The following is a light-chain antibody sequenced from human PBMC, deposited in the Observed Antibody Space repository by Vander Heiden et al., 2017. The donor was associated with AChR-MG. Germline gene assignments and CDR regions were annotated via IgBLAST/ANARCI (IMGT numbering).Light chain of an antibody. J-gene: IGKJ4*01. CDR2: DAS. CDR1: QTISTW. Sequence: IQMTQSPSTLSASVGDRVTIPCRASQTISTWLAWYQQKPGKAPNLLIYDASTLEGGVPSRFSGSGPGTEFTLTISSLQPDDFAIYYCQQYNRYPLTFGGGTKVEIK. V-gene: IGKV1-5*01. CDR3: QQYNRYPLT.